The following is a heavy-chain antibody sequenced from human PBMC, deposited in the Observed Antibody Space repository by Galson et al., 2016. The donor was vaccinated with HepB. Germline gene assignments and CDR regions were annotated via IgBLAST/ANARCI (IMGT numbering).Heavy chain of an antibody. J-gene: IGHJ5*01. CDR1: GASVNSSNW. D-gene: IGHD4/OR15-4a*01. CDR3: ARASVVPGARMLFDS. Sequence: SETLSLTCAVSGASVNSSNWWTWVRQAPGKGLEWIGEINYAGSTKYNPSLKSRVTISVDTSKNQFSLKLNSVTAADTAVYYCARASVVPGARMLFDSWGQGILVTVSS. CDR2: INYAGST. V-gene: IGHV4-4*02.